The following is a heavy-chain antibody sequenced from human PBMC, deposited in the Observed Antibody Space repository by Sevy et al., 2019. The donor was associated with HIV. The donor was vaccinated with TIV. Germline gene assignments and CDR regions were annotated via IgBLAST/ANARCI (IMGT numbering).Heavy chain of an antibody. V-gene: IGHV1-2*06. CDR1: GYAFTGYY. CDR2: INPISGGT. D-gene: IGHD3-3*01. J-gene: IGHJ6*02. Sequence: ASVKVSCKASGYAFTGYYIHWVRQAPGQGLEWMGRINPISGGTDDSQKFQGRVTMTRDTSISAAYMEVSRRTADDTAVYYCAGAPTDFWTGGMAVWGQGTVVTVSS. CDR3: AGAPTDFWTGGMAV.